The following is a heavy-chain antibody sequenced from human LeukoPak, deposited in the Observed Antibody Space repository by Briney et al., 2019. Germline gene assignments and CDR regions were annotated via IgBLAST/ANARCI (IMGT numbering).Heavy chain of an antibody. Sequence: GGSLRLSCAASGFTFDDYAMHWVRQAPGKGLEWVSGISWNSGSIGYADSVKGRFTISRDNAKNSLYLQMNSLRAEDTAVYYCARALWFGETFPAYWGQGTLVTVSS. J-gene: IGHJ4*02. V-gene: IGHV3-9*01. CDR2: ISWNSGSI. CDR3: ARALWFGETFPAY. D-gene: IGHD3-10*01. CDR1: GFTFDDYA.